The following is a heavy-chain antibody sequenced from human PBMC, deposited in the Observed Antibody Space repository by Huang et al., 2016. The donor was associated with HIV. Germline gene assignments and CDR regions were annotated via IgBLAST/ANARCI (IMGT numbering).Heavy chain of an antibody. CDR2: IIPISGTT. V-gene: IGHV1-69*13. CDR1: GGPFSRYA. Sequence: QVQLVQSGAEVKKSGSSVQVSCKASGGPFSRYAINWVRHAPGQGLEWMGGIIPISGTTNDAQKFQGRVTITADESTSTAYMELNNLRSEDTAVYYCAAEQWLVHWGQGTLVTVSS. D-gene: IGHD6-19*01. J-gene: IGHJ4*02. CDR3: AAEQWLVH.